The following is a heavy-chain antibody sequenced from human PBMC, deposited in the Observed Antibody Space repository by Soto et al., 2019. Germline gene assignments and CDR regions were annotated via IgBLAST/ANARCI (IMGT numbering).Heavy chain of an antibody. J-gene: IGHJ6*02. CDR1: GFTFSSYS. CDR3: ARGLRFLEWLLSDYYYGMDV. V-gene: IGHV3-48*02. D-gene: IGHD3-3*01. Sequence: EVQLVESGGGLVQPGGSLRLSCAASGFTFSSYSMNWVRQAPGKGLEWVSYISSSSSTIYYADSVKGRFTISRDNAKNLLYLQMNSLRDEDTAVYYCARGLRFLEWLLSDYYYGMDVWGQGTTVTVSS. CDR2: ISSSSSTI.